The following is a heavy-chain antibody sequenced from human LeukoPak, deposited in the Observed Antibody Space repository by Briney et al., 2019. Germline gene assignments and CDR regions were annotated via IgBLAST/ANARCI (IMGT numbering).Heavy chain of an antibody. CDR1: GFTFSDYA. D-gene: IGHD3-10*01. J-gene: IGHJ3*02. V-gene: IGHV3-23*01. Sequence: GGSLRLSCAVSGFTFSDYAMNWVRQAPGKGLKWVSTITNTGGTTYYADSVKGRFTISRDNSKNTLYLQVNSLRAEDTAVYYCAKESRSFSDIWGQGTMVTVSS. CDR2: ITNTGGTT. CDR3: AKESRSFSDI.